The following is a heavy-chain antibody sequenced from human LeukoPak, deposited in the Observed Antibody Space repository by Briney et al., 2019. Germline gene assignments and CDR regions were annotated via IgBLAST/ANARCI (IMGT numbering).Heavy chain of an antibody. CDR3: ARAIEGYGDRRKFDP. Sequence: SETLSLTCTVSGGSISIYYWSWIRQHPGKGLEWIGFIYYSGSYNYNPSLKARVTISVDTSKNQFCLKPSSVTAADTAVYYRARAIEGYGDRRKFDPWGQGTLVTVSS. J-gene: IGHJ5*02. CDR1: GGSISIYY. D-gene: IGHD4-17*01. CDR2: IYYSGSY. V-gene: IGHV4-59*01.